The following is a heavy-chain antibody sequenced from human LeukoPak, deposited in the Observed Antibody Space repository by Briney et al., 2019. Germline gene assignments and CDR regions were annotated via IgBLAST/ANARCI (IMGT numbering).Heavy chain of an antibody. D-gene: IGHD6-13*01. CDR1: GYSFTNYW. CDR3: ARWESSAAPFDY. J-gene: IGHJ4*02. V-gene: IGHV5-51*01. CDR2: IYPGDSDT. Sequence: GESLKISCKGSGYSFTNYWIGWVRQMPGKGLERMGIIYPGDSDTRYSPSFQGQVLISVDKSISTAYLQWGSLKASDTAMYYCARWESSAAPFDYWGQGTLVTVSS.